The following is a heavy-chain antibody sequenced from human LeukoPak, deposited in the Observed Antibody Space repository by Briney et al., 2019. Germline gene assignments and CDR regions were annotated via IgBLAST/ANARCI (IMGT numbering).Heavy chain of an antibody. CDR1: GFTFTDHG. V-gene: IGHV3-33*01. D-gene: IGHD6-25*01. Sequence: PGKSLRLSCAASGFTFTDHGLHWVRQAPGKGLEWVAVMWFDGSKQYYGASVKGRFTVSRDTSKNTLYLQMNNLGVDDTAMYYCAGDWSSGGYRGPDWYFDLWGRGVLVTVSS. CDR2: MWFDGSKQ. CDR3: AGDWSSGGYRGPDWYFDL. J-gene: IGHJ2*01.